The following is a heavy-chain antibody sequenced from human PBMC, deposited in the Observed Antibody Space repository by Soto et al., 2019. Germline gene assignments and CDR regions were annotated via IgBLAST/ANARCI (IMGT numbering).Heavy chain of an antibody. D-gene: IGHD3-10*01. Sequence: QVQLVQSGAELKKPGASVKVSCKASGYTFSNYDMNWVRQATGQGPEWIGWVNANNGDTGYAQKFQGRVTLTTDISTTTAYMELTSLRSEDTAIYYCAKFSRKGSAIDFDYWGQGTLITVSS. CDR2: VNANNGDT. CDR1: GYTFSNYD. J-gene: IGHJ4*02. CDR3: AKFSRKGSAIDFDY. V-gene: IGHV1-8*01.